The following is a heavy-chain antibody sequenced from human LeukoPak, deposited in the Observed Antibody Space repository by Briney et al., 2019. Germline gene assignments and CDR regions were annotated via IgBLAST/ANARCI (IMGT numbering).Heavy chain of an antibody. V-gene: IGHV3-48*01. CDR3: ARGIQLWFGGSYFDY. D-gene: IGHD5-18*01. CDR1: GFTFSSYS. Sequence: GGSLRLSCAASGFTFSSYSMNWVRQAPGKGLEWVSYISSSSSTIYYADSVKGRFTISRDNAKNSLYLQMNSLRAEDTAVYYCARGIQLWFGGSYFDYWGQGTLVTVSS. J-gene: IGHJ4*02. CDR2: ISSSSSTI.